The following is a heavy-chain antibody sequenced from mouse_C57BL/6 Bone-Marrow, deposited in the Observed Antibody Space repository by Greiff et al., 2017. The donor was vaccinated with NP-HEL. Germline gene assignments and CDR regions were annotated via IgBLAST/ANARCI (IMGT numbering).Heavy chain of an antibody. Sequence: EVQLQESGPGMVKPSQSLSLTCTVTGYSITSGYDWHWIRHFPGNKLEWMGYISYSGSTNYNPSLKSRISITHDTSKNHFFLKLNSVTTEDTATYYCARGGYYGSSYVENFDVWGTGTTVTVSS. CDR2: ISYSGST. CDR3: ARGGYYGSSYVENFDV. V-gene: IGHV3-1*01. CDR1: GYSITSGYD. D-gene: IGHD1-1*01. J-gene: IGHJ1*03.